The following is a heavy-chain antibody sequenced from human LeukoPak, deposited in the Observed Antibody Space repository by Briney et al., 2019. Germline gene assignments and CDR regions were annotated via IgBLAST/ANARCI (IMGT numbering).Heavy chain of an antibody. CDR1: GFTFSNYD. V-gene: IGHV3-13*01. Sequence: PGGSLRLSCAASGFTFSNYDMHWVRQAAGKGLEWVSGIGTAADTYYAGSVKGRSTISRQNARNSLYLQMNSLRADDTAVYYCTRGAFAFDPWGQGALVTVSS. J-gene: IGHJ5*02. CDR3: TRGAFAFDP. CDR2: IGTAADT.